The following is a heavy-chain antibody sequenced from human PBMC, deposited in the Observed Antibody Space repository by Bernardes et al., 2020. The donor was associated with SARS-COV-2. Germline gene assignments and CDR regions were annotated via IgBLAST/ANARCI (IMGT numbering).Heavy chain of an antibody. D-gene: IGHD2-8*01. J-gene: IGHJ5*02. CDR2: INPDGSST. CDR3: ARDLGYCTNGVCSP. CDR1: GFTFSSSW. Sequence: GGSLRLSCAASGFTFSSSWLHWVRQAPGKGLVWVSRINPDGSSTSYADSVKGRFTISRDNAKNMRFLQMSGLRAEDTAMYYCARDLGYCTNGVCSPWGQGTLVTVSS. V-gene: IGHV3-74*01.